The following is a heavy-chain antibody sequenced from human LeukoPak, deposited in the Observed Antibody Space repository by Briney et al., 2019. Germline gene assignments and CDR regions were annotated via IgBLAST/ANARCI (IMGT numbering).Heavy chain of an antibody. D-gene: IGHD1-26*01. CDR1: RFTFSGYW. CDR3: ARVRVGGTNYFDS. V-gene: IGHV3-7*04. CDR2: INYDGSEK. J-gene: IGHJ4*02. Sequence: GGSLRLSCAASRFTFSGYWMSWVRQAPGKGLEWVANINYDGSEKYYIDSVKGRFTISRDNAKNSLYLQMNSLRAEDTAVYYCARVRVGGTNYFDSWGQGTVVTVSP.